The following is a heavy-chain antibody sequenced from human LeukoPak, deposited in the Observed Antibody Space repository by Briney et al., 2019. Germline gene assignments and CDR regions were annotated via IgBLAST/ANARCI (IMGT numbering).Heavy chain of an antibody. V-gene: IGHV4-61*02. CDR1: GDSISSGSYY. CDR2: IYTSGST. D-gene: IGHD5-12*01. J-gene: IGHJ6*03. CDR3: AKTGGSTNYYYYYCMDV. Sequence: SQTLSLTCTVSGDSISSGSYYWSWIRQPAGKGLEWIGRIYTSGSTKYNPSLKSRVTISVDTSKNQFSLNLSSVTAADTAVYYCAKTGGSTNYYYYYCMDVWGKGTTVTVSS.